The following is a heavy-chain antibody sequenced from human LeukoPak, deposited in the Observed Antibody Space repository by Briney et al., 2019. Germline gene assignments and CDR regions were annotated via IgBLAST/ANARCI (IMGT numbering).Heavy chain of an antibody. Sequence: ASVKVSCKASGYTFTSYYMHWVRQAPGQGLEWMGIINPSGGSTSYAQKFQGRVTMTRDTSTSTVYMELSSLRSEDTAVYYCARDPQGKDIVVVPAAPGMDYWGQGTLVTVSS. V-gene: IGHV1-46*01. J-gene: IGHJ4*02. D-gene: IGHD2-2*01. CDR2: INPSGGST. CDR3: ARDPQGKDIVVVPAAPGMDY. CDR1: GYTFTSYY.